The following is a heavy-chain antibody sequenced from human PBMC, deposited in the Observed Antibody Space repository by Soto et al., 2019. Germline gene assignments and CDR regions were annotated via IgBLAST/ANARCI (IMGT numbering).Heavy chain of an antibody. J-gene: IGHJ2*01. CDR3: ARGGSLYWYFDL. CDR1: GYILRDLS. Sequence: ASVKVSCKVSGYILRDLSIHWVRQAPGKGLEWMGGNDAEKHNMIYAQKFQGRVTITRDTSASTAYMELSSLRSEDTAVYYCARGGSLYWYFDLWGRGTLVTVSS. V-gene: IGHV1-24*01. CDR2: NDAEKHNM. D-gene: IGHD1-26*01.